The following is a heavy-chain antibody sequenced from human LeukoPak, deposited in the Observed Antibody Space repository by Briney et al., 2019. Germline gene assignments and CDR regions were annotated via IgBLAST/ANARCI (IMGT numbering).Heavy chain of an antibody. D-gene: IGHD6-13*01. Sequence: SETLSLTCTVSGGSISSSSYYWGWIRQPPGKGLEWIGSIYYSGSTYYNPSLKSRVTISVDTSKNQFSLKLSSVTAADTAVYYCASRIAAAGISYYYYYMDVWGRGTTVTVSS. CDR1: GGSISSSSYY. CDR3: ASRIAAAGISYYYYYMDV. CDR2: IYYSGST. V-gene: IGHV4-39*07. J-gene: IGHJ6*03.